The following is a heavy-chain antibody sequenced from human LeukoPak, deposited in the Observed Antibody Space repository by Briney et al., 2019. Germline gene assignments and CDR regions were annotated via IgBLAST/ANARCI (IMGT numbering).Heavy chain of an antibody. D-gene: IGHD2-2*01. CDR1: GFTFSSYS. Sequence: GGSLRLSCAASGFTFSSYSMNWVRQAPGKGLEWVSFISSSSSYIDYADSVKGRFTISRGNTKNSLFLQMNNLRAEDTAVYYCAKLKRSNCSSTSCYRYGGYYFDYWGQGTLVTVSS. J-gene: IGHJ4*02. CDR3: AKLKRSNCSSTSCYRYGGYYFDY. CDR2: ISSSSSYI. V-gene: IGHV3-21*01.